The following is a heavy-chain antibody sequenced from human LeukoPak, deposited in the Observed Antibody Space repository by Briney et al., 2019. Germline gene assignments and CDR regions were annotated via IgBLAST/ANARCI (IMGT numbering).Heavy chain of an antibody. CDR1: GGSISSYY. D-gene: IGHD3-10*01. Sequence: SETLSLTCAVYGGSISSYYWSWIRQPPGKGLEWIGYIYYSGSTNYKPSLKSQVTISVDTSKNQFSLKLSSVTAADTAVYYCARGGYYGSGNDFRFDPWGQGTLVTVSS. CDR3: ARGGYYGSGNDFRFDP. CDR2: IYYSGST. J-gene: IGHJ5*02. V-gene: IGHV4-59*01.